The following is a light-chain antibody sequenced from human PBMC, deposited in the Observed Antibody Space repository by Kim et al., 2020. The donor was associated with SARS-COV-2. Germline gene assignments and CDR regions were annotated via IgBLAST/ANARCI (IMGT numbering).Light chain of an antibody. CDR1: QGTGRF. V-gene: IGKV1-9*01. CDR3: QQLSNYPIT. J-gene: IGKJ5*01. Sequence: ASFGDRVTITFRASQGTGRFLAWYQQKPGKAPRVLIYDASTLQSGVPSRFSGSGSGTDFTLTISSLQPEDFATYYCQQLSNYPITFGQGTRLEIK. CDR2: DAS.